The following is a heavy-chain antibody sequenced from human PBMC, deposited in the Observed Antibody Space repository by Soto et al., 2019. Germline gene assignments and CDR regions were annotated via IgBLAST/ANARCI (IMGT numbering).Heavy chain of an antibody. D-gene: IGHD6-6*01. Sequence: QVQLVESGGGVVQPGRSLRLSCAASGFTFSSYGMHWVRQAPGKGLEWVAVIWYDGSNKYYAESVKGRFTISRDNSKNTLYLQMNSMRAEDTAVYYCARESVHGFDPWGQGTLVTVSS. J-gene: IGHJ5*02. V-gene: IGHV3-33*01. CDR2: IWYDGSNK. CDR1: GFTFSSYG. CDR3: ARESVHGFDP.